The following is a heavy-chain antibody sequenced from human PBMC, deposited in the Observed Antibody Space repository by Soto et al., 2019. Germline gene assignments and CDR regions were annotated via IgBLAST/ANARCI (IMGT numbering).Heavy chain of an antibody. CDR3: ARELFMTTVTTTFYGMDV. CDR2: IWYDGSNK. CDR1: GFTFSSYG. Sequence: GGSLRLSCAASGFTFSSYGMHWVRQAPGKGLEWVAVIWYDGSNKYYADSVKGRFTISRDNSKNTLYLQMNSLRAEDTAVYYCARELFMTTVTTTFYGMDVWGQGTTVTVSS. J-gene: IGHJ6*02. D-gene: IGHD4-17*01. V-gene: IGHV3-33*01.